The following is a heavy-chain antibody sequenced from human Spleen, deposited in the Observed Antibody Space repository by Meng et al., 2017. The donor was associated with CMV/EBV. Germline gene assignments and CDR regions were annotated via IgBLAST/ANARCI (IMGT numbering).Heavy chain of an antibody. CDR2: IKQDGSEK. V-gene: IGHV3-7*01. CDR1: GFILNNYW. CDR3: ARDPEESGLDV. D-gene: IGHD3-10*01. J-gene: IGHJ6*02. Sequence: GGSLRLSCAASGFILNNYWMTWVRQAPGKGLEWVANIKQDGSEKYYADSVRGRFTISRDNARNSLYLQMNSPRADDTAVYYCARDPEESGLDVWGQGTTVTVSS.